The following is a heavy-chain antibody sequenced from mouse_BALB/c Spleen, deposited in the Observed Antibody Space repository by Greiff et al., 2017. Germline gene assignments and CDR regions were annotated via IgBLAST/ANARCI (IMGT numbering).Heavy chain of an antibody. CDR1: GFTFTDYY. J-gene: IGHJ4*01. CDR2: IRNKANGYTT. Sequence: DVQLVESGGGLVQPGGSLRLSCATSGFTFTDYYMSWVRQPPGKALEWLGFIRNKANGYTTEYSASVKGRFTISRDNSQSILYLQMNTLRAEDSATYYCARDKRNYVGAMDYWGQGTSVTVSS. V-gene: IGHV7-3*02. CDR3: ARDKRNYVGAMDY. D-gene: IGHD2-1*01.